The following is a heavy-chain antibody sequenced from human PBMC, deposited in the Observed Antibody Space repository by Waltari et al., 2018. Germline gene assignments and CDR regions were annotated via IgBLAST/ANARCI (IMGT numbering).Heavy chain of an antibody. Sequence: QVHLVQSGSEVKTPGASVKVSCKASGYNFTGYYIQWVRRDPGQGLEWMGRINPNSGDTNYAQKFQGRVTLTRDTSINTAYMELSSLKSDDTAVYYCARDLGSDYGNRDYWGQGTLVTVPS. V-gene: IGHV1-2*06. D-gene: IGHD4-17*01. J-gene: IGHJ4*02. CDR3: ARDLGSDYGNRDY. CDR1: GYNFTGYY. CDR2: INPNSGDT.